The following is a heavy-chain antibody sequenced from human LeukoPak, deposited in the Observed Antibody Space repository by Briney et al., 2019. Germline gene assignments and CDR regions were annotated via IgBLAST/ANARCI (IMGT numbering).Heavy chain of an antibody. CDR1: GFTFSSYA. V-gene: IGHV3-30*02. Sequence: GGSLRLSCAASGFTFSSYAMSWVRQAPGRGLEWVAFIRYDGSYKYYADSVEGRFTVTRDNSKNTLYLQMNSLRAEDTAAYYCAKDWGMGFDIWGQGTMVTVSS. CDR2: IRYDGSYK. CDR3: AKDWGMGFDI. J-gene: IGHJ3*02. D-gene: IGHD3-16*01.